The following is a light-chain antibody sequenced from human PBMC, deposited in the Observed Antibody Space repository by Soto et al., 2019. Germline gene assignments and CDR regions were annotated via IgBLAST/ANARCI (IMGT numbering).Light chain of an antibody. Sequence: EIVLTQSPATLSVSPGDRATLSCMASQSVNSNLAWYHLKPGQAPRLLIYGASIRAAGIPARFTGSESGTEFTLSISSLQPEDFATYYCLQHNSYMWTFGQGTKVDIK. CDR3: LQHNSYMWT. CDR2: GAS. J-gene: IGKJ1*01. V-gene: IGKV3-15*01. CDR1: QSVNSN.